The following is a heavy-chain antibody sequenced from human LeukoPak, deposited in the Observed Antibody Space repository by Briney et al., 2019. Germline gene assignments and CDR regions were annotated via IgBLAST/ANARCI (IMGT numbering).Heavy chain of an antibody. V-gene: IGHV4-30-2*01. CDR3: ARHDRPGIFGVVTPFDY. CDR1: GGSISSGGYS. D-gene: IGHD3-3*01. CDR2: IYHSGST. J-gene: IGHJ4*02. Sequence: PSETLSLTCAVSGGSISSGGYSWSWIRQPPGKGLEWIEYIYHSGSTYYNPSLKSRVTISVDRSKNQYSLKLSSVTAADTAVYYCARHDRPGIFGVVTPFDYWGQGTLVTVSS.